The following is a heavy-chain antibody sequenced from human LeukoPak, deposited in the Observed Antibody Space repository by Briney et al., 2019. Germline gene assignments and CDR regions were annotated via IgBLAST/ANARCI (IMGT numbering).Heavy chain of an antibody. Sequence: ASVKVSCKASGYTFTSYGISWVRQAPGQGLEWMGWISAYNGNTNYAQKLQGRVTMTTDTSTSTAYMELRSLRSDDTAVYYCARDLEWPNPRFFGAEWGQGTLVTVSS. V-gene: IGHV1-18*01. CDR3: ARDLEWPNPRFFGAE. CDR1: GYTFTSYG. CDR2: ISAYNGNT. D-gene: IGHD3-3*01. J-gene: IGHJ4*02.